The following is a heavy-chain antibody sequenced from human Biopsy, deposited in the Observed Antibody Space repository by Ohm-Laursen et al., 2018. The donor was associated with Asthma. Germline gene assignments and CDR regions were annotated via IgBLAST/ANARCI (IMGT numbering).Heavy chain of an antibody. D-gene: IGHD6-13*01. Sequence: ASVKVSCKASGYTFIGCHIHWMRQAPGQGLEWMGRINPNSGGTNYAQKFQGRVTVTRDTSISTAYMEVSGLRSDDTAVYYCARGQKSAGDRWFDPWGQGTLVTVSS. CDR3: ARGQKSAGDRWFDP. V-gene: IGHV1-2*06. J-gene: IGHJ5*02. CDR1: GYTFIGCH. CDR2: INPNSGGT.